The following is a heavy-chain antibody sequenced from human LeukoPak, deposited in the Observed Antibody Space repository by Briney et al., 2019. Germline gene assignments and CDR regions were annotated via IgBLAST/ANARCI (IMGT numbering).Heavy chain of an antibody. V-gene: IGHV5-51*01. CDR2: INPGDSDT. J-gene: IGHJ4*02. CDR1: GYSFTSYW. D-gene: IGHD3-10*01. Sequence: GESLKISCKGSGYSFTSYWIGWVRQMPGKGLEWMGIINPGDSDTRYSPSFQGQVTISADKSISTAYLQWSSLKASDTAMYYCARGSRPAKPQKTPFYYFDYWGQGTLVTVSS. CDR3: ARGSRPAKPQKTPFYYFDY.